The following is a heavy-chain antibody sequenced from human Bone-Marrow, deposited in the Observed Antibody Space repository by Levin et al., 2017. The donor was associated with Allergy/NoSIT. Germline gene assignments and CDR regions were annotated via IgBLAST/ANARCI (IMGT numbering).Heavy chain of an antibody. J-gene: IGHJ3*02. V-gene: IGHV3-21*01. CDR3: ARDIVVLPSATDDASDI. CDR2: ISSGGAFT. D-gene: IGHD2-2*01. CDR1: GFTFSNYN. Sequence: PGESLKISCVASGFTFSNYNINWVRQAPGKGLEWVASISSGGAFTYYADSLKGRFTISRDTAQTSVFLQMNSLRVEDTALYYCARDIVVLPSATDDASDIWGRGTMVTVSS.